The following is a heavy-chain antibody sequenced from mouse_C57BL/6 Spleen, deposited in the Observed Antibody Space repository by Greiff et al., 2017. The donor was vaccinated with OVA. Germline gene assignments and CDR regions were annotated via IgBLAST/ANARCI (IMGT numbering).Heavy chain of an antibody. Sequence: VQLQESGPELVKPGASVKISCKASGYAFSSSWMNWVKQRPGKGLEWIGRISPGDGDTNYNGKFKGKATLTADKSSSTAYMQLSSLTSDDSAVYFCASDSNFYAMDYWGQGTSVTVSS. CDR1: GYAFSSSW. V-gene: IGHV1-82*01. D-gene: IGHD2-5*01. CDR2: ISPGDGDT. CDR3: ASDSNFYAMDY. J-gene: IGHJ4*01.